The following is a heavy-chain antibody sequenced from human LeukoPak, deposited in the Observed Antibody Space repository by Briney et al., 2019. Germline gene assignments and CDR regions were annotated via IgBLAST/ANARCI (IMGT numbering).Heavy chain of an antibody. CDR3: AKFFPHVDYYYGMDV. D-gene: IGHD3-3*01. J-gene: IGHJ6*04. V-gene: IGHV3-23*01. Sequence: GGSLRLSCAASGFIFSSYAMSWGRQAPGKGLEWVSAISGSGGSTYYADSVKGRFAISRDNSKNTLYLQMNSLRAEDTAVYYCAKFFPHVDYYYGMDVWGKGSTVTVSS. CDR2: ISGSGGST. CDR1: GFIFSSYA.